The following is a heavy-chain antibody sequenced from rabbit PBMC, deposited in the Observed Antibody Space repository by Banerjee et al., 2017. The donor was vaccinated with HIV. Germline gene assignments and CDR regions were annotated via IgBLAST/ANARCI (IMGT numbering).Heavy chain of an antibody. J-gene: IGHJ4*01. Sequence: QEQLEESGGDLVKPEGSLTLTCTASGFSFSNGYVMCWVRQAPGKGLEWIACINTISGDTVYATWAKGRFTISKASWTTVTLQMTSLTAADTASYFCARASSSGYIGYYFKLWGPGTLVTVS. V-gene: IGHV1S45*01. CDR2: INTISGDT. CDR1: GFSFSNGYV. D-gene: IGHD1-1*01. CDR3: ARASSSGYIGYYFKL.